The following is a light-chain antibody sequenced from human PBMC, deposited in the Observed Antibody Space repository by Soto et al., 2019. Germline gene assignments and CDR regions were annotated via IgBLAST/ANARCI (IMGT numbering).Light chain of an antibody. CDR2: GAS. J-gene: IGKJ1*01. Sequence: EIVLTQSPGTLSLSPGERATLSCRASQSVSSSYLAWYQQKPGQAPRLLIYGASSRATGIPDRFSGSGSGTDLTLTISRLEPEDFAMYYCQQYDSSHVTFGQGTKVEIK. CDR1: QSVSSSY. V-gene: IGKV3-20*01. CDR3: QQYDSSHVT.